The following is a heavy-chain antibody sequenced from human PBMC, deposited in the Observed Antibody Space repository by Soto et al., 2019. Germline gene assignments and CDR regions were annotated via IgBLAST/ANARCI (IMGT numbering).Heavy chain of an antibody. D-gene: IGHD6-19*01. CDR2: IYHSGST. J-gene: IGHJ4*02. Sequence: SETLSLTCAVSGGSISSSNWWGWVRQPPGKGLEWIGEIYHSGSTNYNPSLKSRVTISVDKSKNQFSLKLSSVTAADTAVYYCARVQRTVAGIVRPLDYWGQGTLVTVSS. CDR1: GGSISSSNW. CDR3: ARVQRTVAGIVRPLDY. V-gene: IGHV4-4*02.